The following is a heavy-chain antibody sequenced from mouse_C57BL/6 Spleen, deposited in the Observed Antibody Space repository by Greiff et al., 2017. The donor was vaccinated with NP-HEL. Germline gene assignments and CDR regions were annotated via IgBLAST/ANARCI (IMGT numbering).Heavy chain of an antibody. CDR3: ARGDLLCY. CDR2: IYPRSGNT. J-gene: IGHJ4*01. CDR1: GYTFTSYG. Sequence: QVQLKQSGAELARPGASVKLSCKASGYTFTSYGISWVKQRTGQGLEWIGEIYPRSGNTYYNEKFKGKATQTADKSSSTAYMELRSLTSEDSAVYFCARGDLLCYWGQGTSVTVSS. D-gene: IGHD1-1*01. V-gene: IGHV1-81*01.